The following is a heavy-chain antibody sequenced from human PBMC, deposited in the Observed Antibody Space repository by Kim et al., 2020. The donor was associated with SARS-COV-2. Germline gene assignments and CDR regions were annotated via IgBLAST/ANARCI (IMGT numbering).Heavy chain of an antibody. Sequence: GGSLRLSCAASGFTFSNYGMSWVRQAPGKGLEWVSTISGGGGSTCYAGSVKGRFTISRENSKNALSLQMNGLRAEDTAVYYCAKGTTRSVYYTSNYWGQG. CDR3: AKGTTRSVYYTSNY. D-gene: IGHD3-22*01. J-gene: IGHJ4*02. V-gene: IGHV3-23*01. CDR2: ISGGGGST. CDR1: GFTFSNYG.